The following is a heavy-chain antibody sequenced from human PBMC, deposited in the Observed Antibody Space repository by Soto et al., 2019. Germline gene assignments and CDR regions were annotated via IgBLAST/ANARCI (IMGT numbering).Heavy chain of an antibody. CDR2: ISAYNGNT. CDR3: AREYDFWSGYSPRYYGMDV. Sequence: ASVKVSCKASGYTFTSYGISWVLQAPGQGLEWMGWISAYNGNTNYAQKLQGRVTMTTDTSTSTAYMELRSLRSDDTAVYYCAREYDFWSGYSPRYYGMDVWGQGTTVTVSS. V-gene: IGHV1-18*04. CDR1: GYTFTSYG. J-gene: IGHJ6*02. D-gene: IGHD3-3*01.